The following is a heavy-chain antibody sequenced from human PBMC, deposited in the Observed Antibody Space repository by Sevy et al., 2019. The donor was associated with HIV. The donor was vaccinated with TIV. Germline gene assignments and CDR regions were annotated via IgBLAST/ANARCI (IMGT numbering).Heavy chain of an antibody. CDR3: ARADLRDTATIGYY. J-gene: IGHJ4*02. D-gene: IGHD5-18*01. CDR2: INQDGSEK. CDR1: GFTFRQFW. Sequence: GGSLRLSCAASGFTFRQFWMSWVRQAPGKGLEWVANINQDGSEKYYVESVKGRFTVSRDNAKNSLYLQMNSLRAEDTAVYFCARADLRDTATIGYYWGQGSLVTVSS. V-gene: IGHV3-7*01.